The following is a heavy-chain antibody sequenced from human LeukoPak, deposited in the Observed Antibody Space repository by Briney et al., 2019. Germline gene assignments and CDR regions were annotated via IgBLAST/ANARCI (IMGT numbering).Heavy chain of an antibody. Sequence: PSETLSLTCTVSGGSISSSSYYWGWIRQPPGKGLEWIGSIYYSGSTYYNPSLKSRVTISVDTSKNQFSLQLNSVTPEDTAVYYCAGGGYFHHWGQGTLVTVSS. J-gene: IGHJ1*01. V-gene: IGHV4-39*01. D-gene: IGHD3-16*01. CDR2: IYYSGST. CDR1: GGSISSSSYY. CDR3: AGGGYFHH.